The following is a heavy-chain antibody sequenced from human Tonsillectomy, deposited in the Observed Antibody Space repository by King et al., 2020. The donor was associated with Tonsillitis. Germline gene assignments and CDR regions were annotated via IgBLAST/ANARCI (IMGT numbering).Heavy chain of an antibody. Sequence: VQLVESGGGLVQPGGSLRLSCAASGFTFSSYAMSWVRQAPGKGLEWVSAISGSGGSTYYADSVKGRFTISRDNSKNTLYLQMNSLRAEDTAVYYCAKDDHPPFWSDSGEGGYFDLWGRGTLVTVSS. D-gene: IGHD3-3*01. CDR2: ISGSGGST. J-gene: IGHJ2*01. CDR3: AKDDHPPFWSDSGEGGYFDL. CDR1: GFTFSSYA. V-gene: IGHV3-23*04.